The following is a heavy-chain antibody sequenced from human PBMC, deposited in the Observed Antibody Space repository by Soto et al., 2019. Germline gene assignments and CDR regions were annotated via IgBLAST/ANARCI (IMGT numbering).Heavy chain of an antibody. D-gene: IGHD6-19*01. V-gene: IGHV4-28*01. CDR1: GYSIRSSDW. CDR2: ITHGGST. Sequence: SETLSLTCAVYGYSIRSSDWWGWIRQPPGKGLEWIVYITHGGSTNYNPSLKRRVTMSVDPSKNQFSLNLTSVTAVDTAVYYCARMAVTTFYYYAMDVWGQGTTVTVSS. J-gene: IGHJ6*02. CDR3: ARMAVTTFYYYAMDV.